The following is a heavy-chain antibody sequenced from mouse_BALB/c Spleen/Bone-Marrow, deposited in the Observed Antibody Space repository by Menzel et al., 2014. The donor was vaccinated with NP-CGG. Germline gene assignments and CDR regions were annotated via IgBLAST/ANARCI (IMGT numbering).Heavy chain of an antibody. CDR3: ARSRYGNNYAMDY. J-gene: IGHJ4*01. D-gene: IGHD2-1*01. Sequence: VQGVESGPELVRPGVSVKISCKGSGYTFTDYAMHWVKQSHAKSLEWIGVISTYSGNTNYSQKFKGKATMTVDKSSSTAYMELARLTSEDSAIYYCARSRYGNNYAMDYWGQGTSVTVSS. V-gene: IGHV1-67*01. CDR1: GYTFTDYA. CDR2: ISTYSGNT.